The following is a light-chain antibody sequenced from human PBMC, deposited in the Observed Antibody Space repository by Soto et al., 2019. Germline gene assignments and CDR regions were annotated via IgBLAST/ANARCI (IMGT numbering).Light chain of an antibody. CDR3: SSYTSSNTEV. V-gene: IGLV2-14*03. Sequence: QSALTQPASVSGSPGQSITISCTGTSSDVGAYNYVSWYQHHPGKAPKIIIYDVSDRPSGVSNRFSASKSGSTASLTISGLQAEDEADYYCSSYTSSNTEVFGTGTKVTVL. CDR1: SSDVGAYNY. CDR2: DVS. J-gene: IGLJ1*01.